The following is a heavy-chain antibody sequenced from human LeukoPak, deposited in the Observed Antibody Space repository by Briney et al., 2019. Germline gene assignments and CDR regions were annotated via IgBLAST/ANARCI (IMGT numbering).Heavy chain of an antibody. D-gene: IGHD3-10*01. CDR1: GFSFSNYG. J-gene: IGHJ4*02. CDR2: IWYDGSNI. Sequence: PGGSLRLSCAASGFSFSNYGMHWVRQAPGKGLEWVAVIWYDGSNIYYGDSVKGRFIISRDTSENTLYLQMNSLRVDDTAIYYCARDYGSGSPGNYRGQGTLVTVSS. CDR3: ARDYGSGSPGNY. V-gene: IGHV3-33*01.